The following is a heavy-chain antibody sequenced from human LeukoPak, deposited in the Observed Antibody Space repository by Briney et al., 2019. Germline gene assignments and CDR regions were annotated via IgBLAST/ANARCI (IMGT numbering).Heavy chain of an antibody. V-gene: IGHV3-21*01. CDR1: GFTFSSDS. CDR2: ISSSSSYI. D-gene: IGHD3-3*01. J-gene: IGHJ4*02. CDR3: ARAGDDYDFWSGYYSGYFDY. Sequence: PGGSLRLSCAASGFTFSSDSMNWVRQAPGKGLEWVSSISSSSSYIYYADSVKGRFTISRDNAKNSLYLQMNSLRAEDTAVYYCARAGDDYDFWSGYYSGYFDYWGQGTLVTVSS.